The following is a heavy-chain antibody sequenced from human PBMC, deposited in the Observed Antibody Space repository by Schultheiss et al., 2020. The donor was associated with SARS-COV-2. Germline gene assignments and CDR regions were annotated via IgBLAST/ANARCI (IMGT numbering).Heavy chain of an antibody. V-gene: IGHV3-30*18. Sequence: GESLKISCAASGFTFSSYGMHWVRQAPGKGLEWVAVISYDGSNKYYADSVKGRFTISRDNSKNTLYLQMNSLRAEDTAVYYCAKDRVTMIVVVIPRYYYYGMDVWGQGTTVTVSS. CDR2: ISYDGSNK. CDR1: GFTFSSYG. CDR3: AKDRVTMIVVVIPRYYYYGMDV. D-gene: IGHD3-22*01. J-gene: IGHJ6*02.